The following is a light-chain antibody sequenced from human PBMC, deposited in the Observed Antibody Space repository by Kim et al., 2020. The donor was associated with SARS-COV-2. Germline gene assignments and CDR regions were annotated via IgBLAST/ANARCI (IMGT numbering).Light chain of an antibody. CDR1: QTINSRF. CDR2: GAA. CDR3: QQWNESPPHT. J-gene: IGKJ4*01. Sequence: EIVLTQSPGTLSLSPGERATLSCRTSQTINSRFIAWYQQKPGQAPTLLIYGAANRATGIPDRCSGSGSGTDFTLTISRLEPEDSAVYYCQQWNESPPHTFGGGTKVDIK. V-gene: IGKV3-20*01.